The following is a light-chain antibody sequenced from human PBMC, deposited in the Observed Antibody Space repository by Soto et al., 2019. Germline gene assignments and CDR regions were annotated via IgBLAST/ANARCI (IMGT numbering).Light chain of an antibody. CDR2: AAS. CDR1: RNVGDW. Sequence: DKQLTQSPSTLSASIGDRVTITGRASRNVGDWLAWFQQKPGKAPKLLIYAASSLQSGVPSRFSGSGSGTDFTLTISSLQPEDFATYYCQQSYSTPRTFGGGTKVDIK. CDR3: QQSYSTPRT. J-gene: IGKJ4*01. V-gene: IGKV1-39*01.